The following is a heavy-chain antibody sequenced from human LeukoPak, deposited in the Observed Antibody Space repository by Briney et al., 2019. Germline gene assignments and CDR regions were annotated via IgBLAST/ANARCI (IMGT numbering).Heavy chain of an antibody. CDR1: GGSISTYY. J-gene: IGHJ4*02. V-gene: IGHV4-59*01. CDR3: ARAGSYPDIRVDY. CDR2: IYYSGYT. Sequence: SETLSLTCTVSGGSISTYYWSWIRQPPGRGLEWIGYIYYSGYTNYNPSLKSRVTISVDTSKNQFSLKLSSVTAADTAVYYCARAGSYPDIRVDYWGQGTLVTVSS. D-gene: IGHD1-26*01.